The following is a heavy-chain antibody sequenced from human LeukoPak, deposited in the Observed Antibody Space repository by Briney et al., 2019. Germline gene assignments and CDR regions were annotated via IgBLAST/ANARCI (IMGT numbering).Heavy chain of an antibody. CDR2: IYYSGST. D-gene: IGHD1-26*01. Sequence: PSETLSLTCTVSGGSISSYYWSWIRQPPGKGLECIGYIYYSGSTNYNPSLKSRVTISVDTSKNQFSLKLSSVTAADTAVYYCARTASGSYSWIDAFDIWGQGTMVTVSS. CDR3: ARTASGSYSWIDAFDI. J-gene: IGHJ3*02. CDR1: GGSISSYY. V-gene: IGHV4-59*01.